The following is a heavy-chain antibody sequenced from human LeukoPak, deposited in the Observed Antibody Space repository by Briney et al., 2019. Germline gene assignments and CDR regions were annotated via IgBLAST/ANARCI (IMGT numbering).Heavy chain of an antibody. CDR2: LSGSGIIT. D-gene: IGHD6-19*01. J-gene: IGHJ4*01. CDR1: GFTFSNSA. V-gene: IGHV3-23*01. CDR3: AKGIYSSGWSYFDY. Sequence: SGGSLRLSCAAPGFTFSNSAMSWVRQAPGKGLEWVSTLSGSGIITYYADSVKGRFTISRDNSKNTLYLQMNSLRAEDTAVYYCAKGIYSSGWSYFDYWGHGTLVTVSS.